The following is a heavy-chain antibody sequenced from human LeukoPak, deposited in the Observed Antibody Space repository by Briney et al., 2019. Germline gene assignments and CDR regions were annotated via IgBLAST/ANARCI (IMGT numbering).Heavy chain of an antibody. CDR1: GGSISSYY. V-gene: IGHV4-59*08. CDR2: IYYSGST. Sequence: SETLSLTCTVSGGSISSYYWSWIRQPPGKGLEWIGYIYYSGSTNYNPSLKSRVTVSVDTSKNQFSLKLSSVTAADTAVYYCARTPLGTTVWPATTGLRTTFDYWGQGTLVTVSS. D-gene: IGHD4-17*01. J-gene: IGHJ4*02. CDR3: ARTPLGTTVWPATTGLRTTFDY.